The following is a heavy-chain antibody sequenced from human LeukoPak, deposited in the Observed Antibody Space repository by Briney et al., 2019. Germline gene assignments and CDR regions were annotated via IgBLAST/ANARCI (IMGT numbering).Heavy chain of an antibody. CDR3: ARRGSTMAPWGYYYYYMDV. CDR2: IIPIFGTA. Sequence: SVKVSCKASGGTFSSYAISWVRQAPGQGLEWMGGIIPIFGTANYAQKFQGRVTITADKSTSTAYMELSSLRSEDTAVYYCARRGSTMAPWGYYYYYMDVWGKGTTVTISS. V-gene: IGHV1-69*06. J-gene: IGHJ6*03. CDR1: GGTFSSYA. D-gene: IGHD3-10*01.